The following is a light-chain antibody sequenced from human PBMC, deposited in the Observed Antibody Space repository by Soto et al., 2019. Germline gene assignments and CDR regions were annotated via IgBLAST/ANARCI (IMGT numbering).Light chain of an antibody. J-gene: IGLJ2*01. V-gene: IGLV1-44*01. CDR1: SSNLGSNP. CDR2: TNN. CDR3: AAWDDSLNGVV. Sequence: QSALTQPPSAYGTPGQRVTISCSGSSSNLGSNPINWYQQLPRTAPKLLIYTNNQRPSGVPDRFSGSKSGTSASLAISGLQSEDEADYYCAAWDDSLNGVVFGGGTKRTVI.